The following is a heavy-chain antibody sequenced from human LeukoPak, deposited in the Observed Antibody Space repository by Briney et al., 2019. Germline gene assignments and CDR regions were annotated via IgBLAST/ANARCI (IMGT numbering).Heavy chain of an antibody. CDR1: GYTFTDYY. CDR2: INPNSGGT. J-gene: IGHJ5*02. CDR3: AREVVITKGNWFDP. V-gene: IGHV1-2*02. D-gene: IGHD3-22*01. Sequence: GASVKVSCKASGYTFTDYYMHWVRQAPGQGLEWMGWINPNSGGTNYAQKFQGRVTMTRDTSISTAYMELRSLRSDDTAVYYCAREVVITKGNWFDPWGQGTLVTVSS.